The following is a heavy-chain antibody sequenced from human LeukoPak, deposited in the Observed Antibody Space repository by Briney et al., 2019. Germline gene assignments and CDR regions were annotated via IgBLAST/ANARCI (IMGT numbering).Heavy chain of an antibody. Sequence: GSLRLSCAASGFTFSSYWMSWVRQAPGKGLEWVANIKQDGSEKYYVDSVKGRFTISRDNAKNSLYLQMNSLRAEDTAVYYCARDRLPYYYDSSGFPDYWGQGTLVTVSS. CDR1: GFTFSSYW. V-gene: IGHV3-7*01. CDR3: ARDRLPYYYDSSGFPDY. CDR2: IKQDGSEK. D-gene: IGHD3-22*01. J-gene: IGHJ4*02.